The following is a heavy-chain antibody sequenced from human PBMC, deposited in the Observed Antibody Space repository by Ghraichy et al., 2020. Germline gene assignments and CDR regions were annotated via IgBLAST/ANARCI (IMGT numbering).Heavy chain of an antibody. Sequence: GGSLRLSCAASGFSFSSYSMNWVRQAPGKGLEWVSYISSSSSTIYYADSVKGRFTISRDNAKNSLYLQMNSLRDGDTAVYYCARDYDSSGYGYYYYYGMDVWGQGTTVTVSS. V-gene: IGHV3-48*02. CDR2: ISSSSSTI. J-gene: IGHJ6*02. D-gene: IGHD3-22*01. CDR1: GFSFSSYS. CDR3: ARDYDSSGYGYYYYYGMDV.